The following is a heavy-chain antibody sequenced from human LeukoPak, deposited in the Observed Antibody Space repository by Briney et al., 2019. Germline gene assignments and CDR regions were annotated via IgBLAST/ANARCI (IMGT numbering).Heavy chain of an antibody. Sequence: LSLTCAVYGGSFSGYYWSWIRQPPGKGLEWMGEINHSGSTNYNPSLTSRVTISVDTSKNQFSLKLSSVTAADTAVYYCASVYIGYWGQGTLVTVSS. CDR3: ASVYIGY. V-gene: IGHV4-34*01. CDR2: INHSGST. J-gene: IGHJ4*02. D-gene: IGHD1-14*01. CDR1: GGSFSGYY.